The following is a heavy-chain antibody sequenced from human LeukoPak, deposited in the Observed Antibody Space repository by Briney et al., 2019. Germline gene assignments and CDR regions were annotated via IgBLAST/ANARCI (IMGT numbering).Heavy chain of an antibody. CDR1: GFTFGDYA. CDR2: IRSKAYGGTT. CDR3: TSQLRSYSNYPYYFDY. J-gene: IGHJ4*02. Sequence: LPGGSLRLSCTASGFTFGDYAMSWVRQAPGKGLEWVGFIRSKAYGGTTEYAASVKGRFTTSRDDSKSIAYLQMNSLKTEDTAVYYCTSQLRSYSNYPYYFDYWGQGTLVTVSS. D-gene: IGHD4-11*01. V-gene: IGHV3-49*04.